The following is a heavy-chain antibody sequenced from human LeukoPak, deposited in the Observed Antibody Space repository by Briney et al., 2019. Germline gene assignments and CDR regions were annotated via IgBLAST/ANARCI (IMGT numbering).Heavy chain of an antibody. J-gene: IGHJ3*01. V-gene: IGHV5-51*01. CDR2: IFPGDSET. Sequence: GESLKISCKGSGYSFTTHWIGWVRQMPGKGLECMGVIFPGDSETRYSPSFQGQVTISADKSISTAYLQWSSLKASDTAMYYCARQWRGYSYGWFPFNLWGQGTMVTVSS. CDR3: ARQWRGYSYGWFPFNL. CDR1: GYSFTTHW. D-gene: IGHD5-18*01.